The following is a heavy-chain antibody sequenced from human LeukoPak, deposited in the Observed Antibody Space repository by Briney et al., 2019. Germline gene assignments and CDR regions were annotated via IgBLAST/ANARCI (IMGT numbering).Heavy chain of an antibody. J-gene: IGHJ4*02. Sequence: ASVKVSCKASGYTFTTYGITWVRQAPGQGLEWMGWISGYNGNTDYAQKFQGRVTITADESTSTAYMELSSLRSEDTAVYYCARVKVSSEYYYDSSGYSYYFDYWGQGTLVTVSS. CDR3: ARVKVSSEYYYDSSGYSYYFDY. CDR2: ISGYNGNT. CDR1: GYTFTTYG. D-gene: IGHD3-22*01. V-gene: IGHV1-18*01.